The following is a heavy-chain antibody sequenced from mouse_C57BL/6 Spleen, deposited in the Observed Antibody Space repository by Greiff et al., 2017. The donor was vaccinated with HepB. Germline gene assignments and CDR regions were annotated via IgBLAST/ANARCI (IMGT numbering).Heavy chain of an antibody. V-gene: IGHV5-9-1*02. Sequence: EVQLQESGEGLVKPGGSLKLSCAASGFTFSSYAMSWVRQTPEKRLEWVAYISSGGVYIYYADTVKGRFTISRDNARNTLYLQMSSLKSEDTAMYYCTRVPHYYGSSQYYFDYWGQGTTLTVSS. D-gene: IGHD1-1*01. CDR1: GFTFSSYA. CDR2: ISSGGVYI. J-gene: IGHJ2*01. CDR3: TRVPHYYGSSQYYFDY.